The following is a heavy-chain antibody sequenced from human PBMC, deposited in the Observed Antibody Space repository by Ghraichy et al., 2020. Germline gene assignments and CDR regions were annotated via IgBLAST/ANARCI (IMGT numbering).Heavy chain of an antibody. CDR2: ISSSSSTI. CDR1: GFTFSSYS. J-gene: IGHJ4*02. CDR3: ARETITFGGVIVNSYFDY. D-gene: IGHD3-16*02. Sequence: GGSLRLSCAASGFTFSSYSMNWVRQAPGKGLEWVSYISSSSSTIYYADSVKGRFTISRDNAKNPLYLQMNSLRDEDTAVYYCARETITFGGVIVNSYFDYWGQGTLVTVS. V-gene: IGHV3-48*02.